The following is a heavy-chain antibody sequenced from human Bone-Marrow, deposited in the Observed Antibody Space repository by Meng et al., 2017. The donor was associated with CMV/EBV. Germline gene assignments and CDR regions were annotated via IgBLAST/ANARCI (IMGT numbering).Heavy chain of an antibody. CDR2: INHSGST. Sequence: GSLRLSCAVYGGSFSGYYWSWIRQSPGKGLEWIGEINHSGSTNYNPSLKSRVTISVDTSKNQFSLKLSSVTAADTAVYYCARPSGYSYGLDYWGQGTLVTVSS. CDR3: ARPSGYSYGLDY. D-gene: IGHD5-18*01. J-gene: IGHJ4*02. CDR1: GGSFSGYY. V-gene: IGHV4-34*01.